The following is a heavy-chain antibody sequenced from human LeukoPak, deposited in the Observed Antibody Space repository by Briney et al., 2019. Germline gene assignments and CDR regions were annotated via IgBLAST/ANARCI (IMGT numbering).Heavy chain of an antibody. Sequence: PGGSLRLSCAASGLTFSSYAMNWVRQASGKGLEWVSGISGSGTNTYYADSVKGRFTISRDNSKNTLYMQMNSLRAEDTAVYYCAKEQSSSPYYYYYYMDVWGKGTTVTVSS. D-gene: IGHD6-6*01. CDR3: AKEQSSSPYYYYYYMDV. V-gene: IGHV3-23*01. CDR2: ISGSGTNT. J-gene: IGHJ6*03. CDR1: GLTFSSYA.